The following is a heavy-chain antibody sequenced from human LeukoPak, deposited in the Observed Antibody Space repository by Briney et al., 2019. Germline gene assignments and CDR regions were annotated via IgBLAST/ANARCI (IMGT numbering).Heavy chain of an antibody. J-gene: IGHJ4*02. D-gene: IGHD3-22*01. Sequence: ASVKVSCKASGYTFTSYDINWVRQATGQGLEWMGWMNPNSGNTGYAQMFQGRVTITRNTSISTAYMELSSLRSEDTAVYYCVKVSYYYDSSGYYVMYYFDYWGQGTLVTVSS. CDR3: VKVSYYYDSSGYYVMYYFDY. V-gene: IGHV1-8*03. CDR2: MNPNSGNT. CDR1: GYTFTSYD.